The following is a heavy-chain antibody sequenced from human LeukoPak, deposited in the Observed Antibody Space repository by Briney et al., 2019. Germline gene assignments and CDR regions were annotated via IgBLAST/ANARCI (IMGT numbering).Heavy chain of an antibody. V-gene: IGHV1-18*04. CDR1: GYTFTSYG. J-gene: IGHJ6*04. D-gene: IGHD3/OR15-3a*01. CDR2: ISAYNGNT. CDR3: ARGGGTGRDYYYYGMDV. Sequence: ASGTVACKASGYTFTSYGISWVRQAPGEGSEWMGWISAYNGNTKYAQKLQGRVTMTTDTSPSTAYLELRSLRSDDTAVYYCARGGGTGRDYYYYGMDVWGKGTPVTVSS.